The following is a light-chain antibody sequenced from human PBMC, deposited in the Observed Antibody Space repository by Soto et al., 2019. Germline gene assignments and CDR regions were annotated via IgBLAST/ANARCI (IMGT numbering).Light chain of an antibody. CDR3: QHTYTTPIT. J-gene: IGKJ5*01. V-gene: IGKV1D-8*02. CDR1: QGSSSY. Sequence: IWMTQSPALLSASTGDRVTISCRMSQGSSSYLAWYQQKPGKAPELLIYAASTLQSGVPSRFSGSGSGTDFTLTLSSLQPEDFATYYCQHTYTTPITFGQGTQLEN. CDR2: AAS.